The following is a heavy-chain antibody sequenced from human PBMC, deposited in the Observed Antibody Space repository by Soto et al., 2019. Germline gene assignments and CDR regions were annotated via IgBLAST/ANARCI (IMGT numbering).Heavy chain of an antibody. V-gene: IGHV4-30-2*01. Sequence: QLQLHMSGSGLVKPSQTLSLTCTVSGASITYGAHSWSWIRQTPGKGLEWIGYINHLETTFYNPSFESLLTLSIDRTKNQFSLNLKSMSAADRAVYFCARGGGFDSFDYWGQGILVTVSS. J-gene: IGHJ4*02. CDR2: INHLETT. D-gene: IGHD3-10*01. CDR1: GASITYGAHS. CDR3: ARGGGFDSFDY.